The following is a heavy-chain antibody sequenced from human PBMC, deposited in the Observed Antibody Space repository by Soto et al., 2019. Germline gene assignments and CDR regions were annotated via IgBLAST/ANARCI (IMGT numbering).Heavy chain of an antibody. CDR2: INPSGGST. J-gene: IGHJ6*02. D-gene: IGHD2-2*01. CDR3: AKIELGLVPAAKGPHDYYYYGMDV. CDR1: GYTFTSYY. Sequence: ASVKVSCKASGYTFTSYYMHWVRQAPGQGLEWMGIINPSGGSTRYAQKFQGRVTMTRDTSTSTVYMELSSLRSEDTAVYYCAKIELGLVPAAKGPHDYYYYGMDVWGQGTTVTVSS. V-gene: IGHV1-46*01.